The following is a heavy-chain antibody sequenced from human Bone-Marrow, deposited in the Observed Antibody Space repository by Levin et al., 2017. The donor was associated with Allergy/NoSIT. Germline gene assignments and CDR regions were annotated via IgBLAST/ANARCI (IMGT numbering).Heavy chain of an antibody. D-gene: IGHD2-8*02. CDR2: IYSSGST. J-gene: IGHJ6*02. V-gene: IGHV4-61*01. CDR1: GGSVTNAIDY. CDR3: AKYPTGYYCAMDV. Sequence: SQTLSLTCTVSGGSVTNAIDYWSWIRQSPGKGLEWIGYIYSSGSTNYNPSLKSRVSILLDTSKNQFSLKLTSVTPADTAIYCCAKYPTGYYCAMDVWGQGTTVTVSS.